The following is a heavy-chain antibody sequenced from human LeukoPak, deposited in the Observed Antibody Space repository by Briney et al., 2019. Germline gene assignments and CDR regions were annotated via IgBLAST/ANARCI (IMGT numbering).Heavy chain of an antibody. D-gene: IGHD3-22*01. V-gene: IGHV5-51*01. Sequence: GESLKISCKGSGYSFTNYWIGWVRQMPGKGLEWMGIIYPGGSDTRYSPSFQGQFTISVDKSISTAYLQWSSLKASDTAMYYCARLPYYDTSGYLDYWGQGTLVIVSS. CDR2: IYPGGSDT. CDR1: GYSFTNYW. CDR3: ARLPYYDTSGYLDY. J-gene: IGHJ4*02.